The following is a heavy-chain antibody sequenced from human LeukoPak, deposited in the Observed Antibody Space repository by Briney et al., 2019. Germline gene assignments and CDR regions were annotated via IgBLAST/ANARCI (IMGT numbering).Heavy chain of an antibody. D-gene: IGHD3-22*01. J-gene: IGHJ4*02. CDR3: ARGSVHYYDSSGYYPFDY. CDR2: IIPILGIA. Sequence: SVKVSCKASGHTFTSYDINWVRQATGQGLEWMGRIIPILGIANYAQKFQGRVTITADKSTSTAYMELSSLRSEDTAVYYCARGSVHYYDSSGYYPFDYWGQGTLVTVSS. CDR1: GHTFTSYD. V-gene: IGHV1-69*04.